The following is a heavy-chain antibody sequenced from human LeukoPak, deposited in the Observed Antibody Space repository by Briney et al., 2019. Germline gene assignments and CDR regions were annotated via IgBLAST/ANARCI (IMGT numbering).Heavy chain of an antibody. J-gene: IGHJ3*02. CDR2: IYPGDSDT. V-gene: IGHV5-51*01. D-gene: IGHD3-22*01. Sequence: GESLQISCKGSGYSSTSYWIGWVRQLPGKGLEWMGTIYPGDSDTRYSPSFQGQVTISADKSISTAYLQWSSLKASDTAMYYCARARDSDAFDIWGQGTMVTVSS. CDR3: ARARDSDAFDI. CDR1: GYSSTSYW.